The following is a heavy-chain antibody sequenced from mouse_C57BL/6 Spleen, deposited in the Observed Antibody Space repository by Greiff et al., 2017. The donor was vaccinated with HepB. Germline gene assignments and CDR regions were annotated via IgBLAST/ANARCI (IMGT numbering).Heavy chain of an antibody. CDR3: AEGYGRFAY. CDR1: GYTFTDYY. D-gene: IGHD1-2*01. V-gene: IGHV1-76*01. Sequence: VQLQQSGAELVRPGASVKLSCKASGYTFTDYYINWVKQRPGQGLEWIARIYPGSGNTYYNEKFKGKATLTAEKSSSTAYMQLSSLTSEDSAVYFCAEGYGRFAYWGQGTLVTVSA. J-gene: IGHJ3*01. CDR2: IYPGSGNT.